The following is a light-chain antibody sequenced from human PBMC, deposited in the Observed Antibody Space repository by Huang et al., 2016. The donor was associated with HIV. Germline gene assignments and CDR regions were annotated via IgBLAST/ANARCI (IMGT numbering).Light chain of an antibody. V-gene: IGKV1-9*01. J-gene: IGKJ3*01. CDR3: QQVHTYPFT. CDR2: SAS. Sequence: IHLTQSPSSLSASVGDRVIITCRASQGISSDLALFQQEPGKAPKLLVYSASTLQNGVPSRFSGSGSGANFTLSITSLQPEDFATYYCQQVHTYPFTFGPGTTVDVK. CDR1: QGISSD.